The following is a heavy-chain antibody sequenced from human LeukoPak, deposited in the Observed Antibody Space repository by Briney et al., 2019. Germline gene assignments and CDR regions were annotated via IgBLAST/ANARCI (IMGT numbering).Heavy chain of an antibody. Sequence: SVKVSCKASGGTFSSYAISWVRQAPGQGLEWMGRIIPILGIANYAQKFQGRVTITADKSTSTAYMELSSLRSEDTAVYYCARDGDYYDSSGLLRTDYWGQGTLVTVSP. V-gene: IGHV1-69*04. CDR1: GGTFSSYA. D-gene: IGHD3-22*01. J-gene: IGHJ4*02. CDR2: IIPILGIA. CDR3: ARDGDYYDSSGLLRTDY.